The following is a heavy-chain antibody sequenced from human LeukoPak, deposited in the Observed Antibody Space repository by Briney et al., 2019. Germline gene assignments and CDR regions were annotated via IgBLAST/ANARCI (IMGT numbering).Heavy chain of an antibody. D-gene: IGHD6-13*01. Sequence: PGGSLRFSCAASGFTFTDFSMRWMPQGPGKGRVWVSYINPSSDYKGYGDPVKGQFTIFRDNAKNYLYLKMHSLRVEDTALYSCTRCQYNSSPDFWGGGTLVTVSS. CDR1: GFTFTDFS. CDR2: INPSSDYK. J-gene: IGHJ4*02. V-gene: IGHV3-11*03. CDR3: TRCQYNSSPDF.